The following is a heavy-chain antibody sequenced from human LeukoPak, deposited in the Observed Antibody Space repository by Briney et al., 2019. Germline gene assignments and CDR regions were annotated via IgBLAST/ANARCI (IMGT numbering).Heavy chain of an antibody. CDR2: IYSGGST. V-gene: IGHV3-66*02. Sequence: GGSLRLSCAASGFTVSSNYMSWVRQAPGKGLEWVSVIYSGGSTYYADSVKGRFTIPRDNSKNTLYLQMNSLRAEDTAVYYCARRGGVFGVVIPSHYYYYMDVWGKGTTVTVSS. D-gene: IGHD3-3*01. CDR1: GFTVSSNY. CDR3: ARRGGVFGVVIPSHYYYYMDV. J-gene: IGHJ6*03.